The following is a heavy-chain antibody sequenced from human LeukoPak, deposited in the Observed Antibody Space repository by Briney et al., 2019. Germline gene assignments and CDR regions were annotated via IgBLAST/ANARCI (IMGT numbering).Heavy chain of an antibody. Sequence: SETLSLTCTVSGGSISSNSFYWGWIRQPPGKGLEWIGSIHYSGSTYYNPSLKSRVTISVDTSKNQFSLKLSSVTAADTAVYYCARDRYSYGRGYYMDVWGKGTTVTVSS. CDR2: IHYSGST. CDR1: GGSISSNSFY. CDR3: ARDRYSYGRGYYMDV. D-gene: IGHD5-18*01. V-gene: IGHV4-39*07. J-gene: IGHJ6*03.